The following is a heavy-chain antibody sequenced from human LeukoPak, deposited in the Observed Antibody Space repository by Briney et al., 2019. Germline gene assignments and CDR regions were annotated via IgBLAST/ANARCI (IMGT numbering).Heavy chain of an antibody. V-gene: IGHV4-59*12. Sequence: SETLSLTCTVSGGSISSYYWSWIRQPPGKGLEWIGYIYYSGSMYWNLSLKSRVTISVDTSKNQFSLKLSSVTAADTAVYYCARGLGYYYGSGSYYFDYWGQGTLVTVSS. CDR1: GGSISSYY. J-gene: IGHJ4*02. CDR2: IYYSGSM. D-gene: IGHD3-10*01. CDR3: ARGLGYYYGSGSYYFDY.